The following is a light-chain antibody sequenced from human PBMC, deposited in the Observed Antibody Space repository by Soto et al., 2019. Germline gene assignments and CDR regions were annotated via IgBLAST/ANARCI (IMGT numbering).Light chain of an antibody. V-gene: IGKV3-20*01. J-gene: IGKJ3*01. Sequence: EIVLTQSPGTLSLSPGESTTLSCRASQSVTGTYLAWYQQRLGQAPRLLIYGASSRATGIPDRFSGSGSGTDFTLTISRLEPEDFAVYYCQQYGSSPFTFGPGTKVYIK. CDR1: QSVTGTY. CDR3: QQYGSSPFT. CDR2: GAS.